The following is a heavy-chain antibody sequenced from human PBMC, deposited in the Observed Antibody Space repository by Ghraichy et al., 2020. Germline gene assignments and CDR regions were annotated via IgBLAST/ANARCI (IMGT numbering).Heavy chain of an antibody. CDR2: IDSSSSYI. V-gene: IGHV3-21*01. D-gene: IGHD2-15*01. CDR1: GLTFSSYR. CDR3: AKDPGYCSGGRCFPDAFVV. Sequence: GGSLRLSCVASGLTFSSYRMSWVRQAPGKGPEWVSFIDSSSSYIYYADSVKGRFTVSRDNTKNSLYLQMNSLRVEDTAMYYCAKDPGYCSGGRCFPDAFVVWGQGTMVTVSS. J-gene: IGHJ3*01.